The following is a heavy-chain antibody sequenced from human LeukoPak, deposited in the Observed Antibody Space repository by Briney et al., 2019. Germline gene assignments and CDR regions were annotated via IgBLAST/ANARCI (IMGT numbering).Heavy chain of an antibody. Sequence: GASVKVSCKASGYTLTDYYMHWVRQAPGQGLEWVGRINPNSGGTNYAQKFQGRVTMTRDTSISTAYMELTRLTSDDTAVYYCAKAKTIVGTFGFDYWGQGTLVTVSS. CDR3: AKAKTIVGTFGFDY. J-gene: IGHJ4*02. V-gene: IGHV1-2*06. CDR2: INPNSGGT. D-gene: IGHD2/OR15-2a*01. CDR1: GYTLTDYY.